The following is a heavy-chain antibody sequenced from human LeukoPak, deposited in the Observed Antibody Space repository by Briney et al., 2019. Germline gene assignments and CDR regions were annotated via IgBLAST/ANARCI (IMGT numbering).Heavy chain of an antibody. Sequence: SETLSLTCTVSGGSISSYYWSWIRQPAGKGLEWIGRIYTSGSTNYNPSLKSRVTMSVDTSKNQFSLKLSSVTAADTAVYYCARDVNYYDILTGYSSHDAFDIWGQGTMVTVSS. J-gene: IGHJ3*02. CDR3: ARDVNYYDILTGYSSHDAFDI. D-gene: IGHD3-9*01. CDR2: IYTSGST. V-gene: IGHV4-4*07. CDR1: GGSISSYY.